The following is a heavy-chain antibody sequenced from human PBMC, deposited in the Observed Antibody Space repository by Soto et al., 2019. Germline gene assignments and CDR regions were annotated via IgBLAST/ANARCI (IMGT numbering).Heavy chain of an antibody. CDR2: ISGSGGST. V-gene: IGHV3-23*01. Sequence: EVQLLESGGDLVQPGGSLRLSCAASGFTFNSYAMNWVRQAPGKGLEWVSVISGSGGSTYYADSVKGRFTISRDNSKNTLYLQMNSLRAEDTAVYYCAKEHDTSGYYYVLASEVDYWGQGTLVTVSS. CDR3: AKEHDTSGYYYVLASEVDY. J-gene: IGHJ4*02. CDR1: GFTFNSYA. D-gene: IGHD3-22*01.